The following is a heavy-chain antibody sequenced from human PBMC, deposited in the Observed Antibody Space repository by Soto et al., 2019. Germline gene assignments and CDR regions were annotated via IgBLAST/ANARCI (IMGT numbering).Heavy chain of an antibody. CDR3: ARANYYDSSGYGRALAY. Sequence: GGSLRLSCAASGFTVSSNYMSWVRQAPGKGLEWVSVIQSGGSTYYADSVKGRFSISRDNSKNTLYLQMNSLRAEDTAVYYCARANYYDSSGYGRALAYWGQGTLVTVSS. D-gene: IGHD3-22*01. J-gene: IGHJ4*02. CDR2: IQSGGST. CDR1: GFTVSSNY. V-gene: IGHV3-66*01.